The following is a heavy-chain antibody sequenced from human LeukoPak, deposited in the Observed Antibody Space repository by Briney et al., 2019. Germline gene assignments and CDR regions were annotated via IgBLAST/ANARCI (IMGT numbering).Heavy chain of an antibody. Sequence: ASVKVSCKASGYTFTSYDINWVRQATGQGREWMGWMNPNSGNTGYAQKFQGRVTMTRNTSISTAYMELSSLRSEDTAVYYCARVRLDSGSYYLFYWGQGTLVTVSS. CDR3: ARVRLDSGSYYLFY. CDR1: GYTFTSYD. J-gene: IGHJ4*01. V-gene: IGHV1-8*01. CDR2: MNPNSGNT. D-gene: IGHD1-26*01.